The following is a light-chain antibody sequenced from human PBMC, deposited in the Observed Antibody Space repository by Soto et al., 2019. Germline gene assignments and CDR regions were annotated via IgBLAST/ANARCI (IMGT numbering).Light chain of an antibody. CDR3: QQRGDWPRT. CDR2: DAF. Sequence: EIVLTQSPATLSLSPGERATLTCRASQSVGSNLAWYLQKPGQAPRLLIYDAFNRATGIPDRFSGSGSGTDFTLIISCLEPEDFAVFYCQQRGDWPRTFGQATKVEI. CDR1: QSVGSN. V-gene: IGKV3-11*01. J-gene: IGKJ2*01.